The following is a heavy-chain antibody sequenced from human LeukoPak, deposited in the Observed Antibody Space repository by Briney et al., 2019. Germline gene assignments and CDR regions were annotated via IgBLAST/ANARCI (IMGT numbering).Heavy chain of an antibody. Sequence: GGSLRLSCAASGFTFSSNAMSWVRQAPGKGLEXVSXITGSGTSTYYADSVKGRFTISRDNSKNTLYLQMNSLRAEDTAVYYCAKEGSCSGGSCYSDYWGQGTLVTVSS. V-gene: IGHV3-23*01. D-gene: IGHD2-15*01. J-gene: IGHJ4*02. CDR2: ITGSGTST. CDR1: GFTFSSNA. CDR3: AKEGSCSGGSCYSDY.